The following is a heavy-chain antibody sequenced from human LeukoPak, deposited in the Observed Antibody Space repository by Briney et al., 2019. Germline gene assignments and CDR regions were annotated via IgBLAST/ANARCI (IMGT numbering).Heavy chain of an antibody. V-gene: IGHV1-69*13. CDR2: IIPIFGTA. CDR1: GGTFSSYA. J-gene: IGHJ4*02. D-gene: IGHD5-18*01. CDR3: ASSVDTAMEWYYFDY. Sequence: ASVKVCCKASGGTFSSYAISWVRQAPGQGLEWMGGIIPIFGTANYAQKFQGRVTITADESTSTAYMDLSSLRSEDTAVYYCASSVDTAMEWYYFDYWGQGTLVTVSS.